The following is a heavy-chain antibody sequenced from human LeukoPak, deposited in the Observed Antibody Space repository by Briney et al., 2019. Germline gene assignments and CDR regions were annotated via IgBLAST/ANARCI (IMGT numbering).Heavy chain of an antibody. CDR2: IYFSGGA. Sequence: ETLSLTRIVSGGSVSSGNYFWSWIRQPPGKGLEWIGYIYFSGGANYNPSLESRVTISINTSKKHFSLRLSSVTAADTAVYYCARLDSGGSCWFDAWGQGALVTVSS. CDR3: ARLDSGGSCWFDA. D-gene: IGHD2-15*01. CDR1: GGSVSSGNYF. J-gene: IGHJ5*02. V-gene: IGHV4-61*03.